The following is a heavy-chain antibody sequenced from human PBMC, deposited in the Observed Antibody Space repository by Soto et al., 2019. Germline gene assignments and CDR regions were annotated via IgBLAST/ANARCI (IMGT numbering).Heavy chain of an antibody. J-gene: IGHJ6*02. CDR2: ISSSSSYI. CDR3: ARDLTAGGDYYYGMDV. D-gene: IGHD6-13*01. CDR1: GFTFSSYS. V-gene: IGHV3-21*01. Sequence: GGSLRLSCAASGFTFSSYSMNWVRQAPGKGLEWVSSISSSSSYIYYADSVKGRFTISRDNAKNSLYLQMNSLRAEDTAVYYCARDLTAGGDYYYGMDVWGQGTTVTVS.